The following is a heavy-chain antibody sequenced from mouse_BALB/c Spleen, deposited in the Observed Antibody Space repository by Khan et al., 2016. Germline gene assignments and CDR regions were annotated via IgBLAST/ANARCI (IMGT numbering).Heavy chain of an antibody. V-gene: IGHV1-80*01. D-gene: IGHD2-12*01. J-gene: IGHJ2*01. CDR2: IYPGDGDT. CDR3: ARGWAYYIDGWGY. CDR1: GYAFSTYW. Sequence: QVQLQQSGAELVRPGSSVKISCKASGYAFSTYWMNWVKQWPGQGLEWIGQIYPGDGDTNYNGNFKGKATLTADKSSSTAYMQLSSLTSEDSAVXFCARGWAYYIDGWGYWGQGTTLTVSS.